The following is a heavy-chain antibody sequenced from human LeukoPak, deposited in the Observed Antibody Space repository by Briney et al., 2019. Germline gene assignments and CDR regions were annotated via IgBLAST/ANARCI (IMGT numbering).Heavy chain of an antibody. V-gene: IGHV4-4*02. J-gene: IGHJ4*02. CDR3: ARTRYYYNSRSYGAPYYFDY. Sequence: SETLSLTCTVSGGSISGINWWTWVRQPPGKGLEWIGQIYHSGTTNYSPSLKSRVTISVDKSKNQFSLKLSSVTAADTAVYYCARTRYYYNSRSYGAPYYFDYWGQGTLVTVSS. CDR2: IYHSGTT. D-gene: IGHD3-10*01. CDR1: GGSISGINW.